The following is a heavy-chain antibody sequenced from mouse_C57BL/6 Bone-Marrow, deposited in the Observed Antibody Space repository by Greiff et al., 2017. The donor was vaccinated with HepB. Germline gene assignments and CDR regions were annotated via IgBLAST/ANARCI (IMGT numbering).Heavy chain of an antibody. Sequence: VQLKESGGGLVKPGGSLKLSCAASGFTFSSYAMSWVRQTPEKRLEWVATISDGGSYTYYPDNVKGRFTISRDNAKNNLYLQMSHLKSEDTAMYYCARALWLRRVFAYWGQGTLVTVSA. CDR1: GFTFSSYA. V-gene: IGHV5-4*01. J-gene: IGHJ3*01. D-gene: IGHD2-2*01. CDR3: ARALWLRRVFAY. CDR2: ISDGGSYT.